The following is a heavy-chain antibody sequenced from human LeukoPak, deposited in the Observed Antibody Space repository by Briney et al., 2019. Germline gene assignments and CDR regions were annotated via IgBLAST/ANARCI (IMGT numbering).Heavy chain of an antibody. D-gene: IGHD5-18*01. J-gene: IGHJ4*02. CDR3: ARAAPALWLGWYFDY. CDR2: ISGSGGST. CDR1: GFTFSSYA. V-gene: IGHV3-23*01. Sequence: PGGSLRLSCAASGFTFSSYAMIWVRQAPGKGLEWVSGISGSGGSTYYADSVKGRFTISRDNSKSTLYLQMNSLRAEDTAVYYCARAAPALWLGWYFDYWGQGTLVTVSS.